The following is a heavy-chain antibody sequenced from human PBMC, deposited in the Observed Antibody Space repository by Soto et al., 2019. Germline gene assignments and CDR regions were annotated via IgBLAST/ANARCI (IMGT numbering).Heavy chain of an antibody. J-gene: IGHJ4*02. CDR1: GYTFTSYD. V-gene: IGHV1-8*01. Sequence: QVQLVQSGAEVKKPGASVKVSCKASGYTFTSYDINWVRQATGQRLKWMGWMNPNSGNTVYAQNFQGSVTVTRTTSIRTAHMALSSLRSEGTAVYYCAMEKVGAVDYWGQGTLVTVSS. D-gene: IGHD1-26*01. CDR2: MNPNSGNT. CDR3: AMEKVGAVDY.